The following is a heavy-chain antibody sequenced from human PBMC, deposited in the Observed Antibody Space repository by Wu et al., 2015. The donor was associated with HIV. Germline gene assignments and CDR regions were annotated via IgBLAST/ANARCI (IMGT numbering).Heavy chain of an antibody. Sequence: QVQFLQSGAEMKKPGASVKVSCKASGYPFTAFYIHWVRQAPGQGPEWMGWINPINGATIYSENFEGRVTLTRDTSTNTAYMELSSLRSDDTAIYYCAREAQCGTTSCQFDSWGQGTLVTVSS. V-gene: IGHV1-2*02. CDR3: AREAQCGTTSCQFDS. D-gene: IGHD2-2*01. CDR2: INPINGAT. J-gene: IGHJ4*02. CDR1: GYPFTAFY.